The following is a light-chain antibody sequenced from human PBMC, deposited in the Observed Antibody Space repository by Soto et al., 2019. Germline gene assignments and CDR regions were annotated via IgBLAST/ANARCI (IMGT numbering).Light chain of an antibody. V-gene: IGLV2-14*01. Sequence: SALTQPASVSGSPGQSITISCTGSSSDVGGYNYVSWYQQHPGKAPKLMIYEVSNRPSGVSHRFSGSKSGNTASLTISGLQAEDEADYYCSSYTSNTFPRVFGSGTKLTVL. CDR3: SSYTSNTFPRV. CDR2: EVS. J-gene: IGLJ1*01. CDR1: SSDVGGYNY.